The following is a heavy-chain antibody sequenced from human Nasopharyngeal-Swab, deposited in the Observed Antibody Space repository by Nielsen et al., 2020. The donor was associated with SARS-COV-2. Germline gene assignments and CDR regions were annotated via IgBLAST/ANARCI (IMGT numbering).Heavy chain of an antibody. J-gene: IGHJ4*02. CDR3: ARKSIAAAGRWVDY. V-gene: IGHV1-3*01. Sequence: WVQQAPGQRLEWMGWINAGNGNTKYSQKFQGRVTITRDTSASTAYMELSSLRSEDTAVYYCARKSIAAAGRWVDYWGQGTLVTVSS. CDR2: INAGNGNT. D-gene: IGHD6-13*01.